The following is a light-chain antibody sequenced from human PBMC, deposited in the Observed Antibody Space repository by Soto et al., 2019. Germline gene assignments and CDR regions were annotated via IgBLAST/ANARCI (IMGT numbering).Light chain of an antibody. Sequence: EIVMTPSPATLSVSPGERANLSCRASPSVRCNLAWYQQKRGQAPRLLLYGASNRATGIPARFSGSGCGTEFTLTISSLQADDFAIEYYHQQNYRPLTFGGGTNVEI. CDR2: GAS. V-gene: IGKV3-15*01. CDR3: HQQNYRPLT. J-gene: IGKJ4*01. CDR1: PSVRCN.